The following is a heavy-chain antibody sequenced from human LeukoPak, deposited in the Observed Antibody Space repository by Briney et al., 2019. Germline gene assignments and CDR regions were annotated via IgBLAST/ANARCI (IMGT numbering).Heavy chain of an antibody. CDR3: ARFSSDKRRGPFDI. CDR1: GDTFTSYG. Sequence: GASAKVSCKDSGDTFTSYGISWVRQAPGLGLEWMGWISAYNGNTNYAQKLQGRVTMSTDTSTSTAYMELRSLRSDDTAVYYCARFSSDKRRGPFDIWGQGTMVTVSS. D-gene: IGHD3/OR15-3a*01. J-gene: IGHJ3*02. V-gene: IGHV1-18*01. CDR2: ISAYNGNT.